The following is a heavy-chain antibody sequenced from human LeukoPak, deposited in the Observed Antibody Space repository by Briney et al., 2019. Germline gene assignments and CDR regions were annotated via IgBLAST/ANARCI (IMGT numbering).Heavy chain of an antibody. D-gene: IGHD2-8*01. J-gene: IGHJ4*02. CDR1: GYSISSGYY. CDR2: IYHSGST. V-gene: IGHV4-38-2*02. Sequence: SETLSLTCTASGYSISSGYYWGWIRQPPGEGLEWIGSIYHSGSTYYNPSLKSRVTISVDTSKNQFSLKLSSVTAADTAVYYCARGDTRTNNFDYWGQGTLVTVSS. CDR3: ARGDTRTNNFDY.